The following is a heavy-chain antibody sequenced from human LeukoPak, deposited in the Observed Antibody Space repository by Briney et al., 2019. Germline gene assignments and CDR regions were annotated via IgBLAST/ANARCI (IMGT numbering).Heavy chain of an antibody. Sequence: ASVKVSCKASGYTFTSYGISWVRQAPGQGLEWMGWISADNGNTNYAQKLQGRVTMTTDTSTSTAYMELRSLRSDDTAVYYCARMVGSSTSWYQATKYFDYWGQGTLVTVSS. CDR2: ISADNGNT. D-gene: IGHD2-2*01. CDR1: GYTFTSYG. CDR3: ARMVGSSTSWYQATKYFDY. V-gene: IGHV1-18*01. J-gene: IGHJ4*02.